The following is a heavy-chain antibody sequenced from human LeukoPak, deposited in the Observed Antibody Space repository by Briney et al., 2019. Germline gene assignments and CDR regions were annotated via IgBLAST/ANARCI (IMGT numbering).Heavy chain of an antibody. J-gene: IGHJ5*02. CDR1: GGTFSSYA. CDR3: ASHTGIAAAGRWFDP. Sequence: VASVKVSCKASGGTFSSYAISWVRQAPGQGLEWMGRIIPIFGTANYAQKFQGRVTITTDESTSTAYMELSSLRSEDTAVYYCASHTGIAAAGRWFDPWGQGTLVTVSS. V-gene: IGHV1-69*05. D-gene: IGHD6-13*01. CDR2: IIPIFGTA.